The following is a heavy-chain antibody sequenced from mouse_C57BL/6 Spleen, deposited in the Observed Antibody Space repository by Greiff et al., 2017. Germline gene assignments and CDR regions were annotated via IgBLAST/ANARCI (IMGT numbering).Heavy chain of an antibody. V-gene: IGHV3-6*01. CDR3: ARSLYDYDGYWYFEV. J-gene: IGHJ1*03. CDR2: ISYDGSN. Sequence: EVQLQQSGPGLVKPSQSLSLTFSFTGYSITSGYYWNWIRQFPGNKLEWMGYISYDGSNNYNPSLKNRISITRDTSKNQFFLKLNSVTTEDTATYYCARSLYDYDGYWYFEVWGTGTTVTVSS. CDR1: GYSITSGYY. D-gene: IGHD2-4*01.